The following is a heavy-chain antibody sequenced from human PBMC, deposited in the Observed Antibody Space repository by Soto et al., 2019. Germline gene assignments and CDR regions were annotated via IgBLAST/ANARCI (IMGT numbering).Heavy chain of an antibody. J-gene: IGHJ4*02. CDR2: IVVDSGNT. D-gene: IGHD1-26*01. V-gene: IGHV1-58*01. Sequence: ASVKVSFNASGFTFADSALQWVRQARGQRLEWIGRIVVDSGNTKYAQKFPERVTITWDMSTSTAYMELSSLRSEDTAVYYCAAANNTSPFDYWGQGTLVTVSS. CDR1: GFTFADSA. CDR3: AAANNTSPFDY.